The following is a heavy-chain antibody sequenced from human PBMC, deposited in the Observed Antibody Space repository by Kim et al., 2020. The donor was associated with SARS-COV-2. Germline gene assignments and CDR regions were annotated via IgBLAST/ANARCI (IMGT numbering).Heavy chain of an antibody. Sequence: GGSLRLSCAASGFTFSSHWMHWVRQAPGKGLVWVSRINKDGSGTSYADSVKGRFTISRDNAKNTLYLQMNSLRDEDMAVYYCARYISGWSSDYWGQGTLVTVSS. CDR3: ARYISGWSSDY. CDR1: GFTFSSHW. CDR2: INKDGSGT. D-gene: IGHD6-19*01. J-gene: IGHJ4*02. V-gene: IGHV3-74*01.